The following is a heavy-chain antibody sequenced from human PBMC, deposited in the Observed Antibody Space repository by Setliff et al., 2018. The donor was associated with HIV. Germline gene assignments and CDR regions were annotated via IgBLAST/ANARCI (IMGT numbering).Heavy chain of an antibody. Sequence: SETLSLTCTVSGGSITTGSYYWSWIRQPAGQGLEWIGWIYDSGATKYNPSLKGRATISLETSKMQFSLKLNSVSAADTAVYYCARQPYDSRSFGWFDPWGQGTLVTVSS. J-gene: IGHJ5*02. V-gene: IGHV4-61*02. CDR1: GGSITTGSYY. D-gene: IGHD3-10*01. CDR3: ARQPYDSRSFGWFDP. CDR2: IYDSGAT.